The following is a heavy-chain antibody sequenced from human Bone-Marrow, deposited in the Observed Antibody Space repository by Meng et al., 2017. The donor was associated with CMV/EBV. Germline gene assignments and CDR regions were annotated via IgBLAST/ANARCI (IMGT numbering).Heavy chain of an antibody. Sequence: ASVKVSCKASGYTFTSYYMHWVRQAPGQGLEWMGWINPNSGGTNYAQKFQGRVTMTRDTSIRTAYMELSRLRSDDTAVYYCARGGQYAGAFDIWGQGTMVTVSS. CDR2: INPNSGGT. CDR3: ARGGQYAGAFDI. V-gene: IGHV1-2*02. D-gene: IGHD2-2*01. J-gene: IGHJ3*02. CDR1: GYTFTSYY.